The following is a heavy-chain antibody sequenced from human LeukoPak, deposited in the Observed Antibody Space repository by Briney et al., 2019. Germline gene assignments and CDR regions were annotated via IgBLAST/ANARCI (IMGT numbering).Heavy chain of an antibody. V-gene: IGHV3-7*01. CDR1: GFTFSKYW. CDR2: IRHDASQI. J-gene: IGHJ4*02. D-gene: IGHD2-2*02. CDR3: ARAGSYCSSTTCYTYFDY. Sequence: GGTLRLSCAASGFTFSKYWMSWVRQTPGKGLEWVASIRHDASQIYYVDSVKGRFTISRDNARNSLYLQMNSLRAEDTAVYYCARAGSYCSSTTCYTYFDYWGQGTLVTVSS.